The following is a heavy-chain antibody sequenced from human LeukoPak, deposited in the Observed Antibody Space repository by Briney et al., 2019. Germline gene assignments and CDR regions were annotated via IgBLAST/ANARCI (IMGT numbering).Heavy chain of an antibody. V-gene: IGHV4-59*01. J-gene: IGHJ4*02. CDR1: GGSISSYY. CDR3: ASGVVDSSGYGRTDFDY. Sequence: PSETLSLTCTVSGGSISSYYWSWIRQPPGKGLERIGYIYYSGSTNYNPSLKSRVTISVDTSKNQFSLKLSSVTAADTAVYYCASGVVDSSGYGRTDFDYWGQGTLVTVSS. CDR2: IYYSGST. D-gene: IGHD3-22*01.